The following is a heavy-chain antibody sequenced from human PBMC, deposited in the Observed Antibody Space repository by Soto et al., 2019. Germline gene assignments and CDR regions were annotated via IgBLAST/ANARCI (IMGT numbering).Heavy chain of an antibody. CDR3: ARDPVGVNSTFFFDS. CDR2: ISSSTTYI. D-gene: IGHD3-22*01. V-gene: IGHV3-21*01. Sequence: GGSLCLTCTASGFTFSYYSMTWVRQPPGRGVELVSSISSSTTYISYADSVMGRFTISRDNAKNSLYLQMSSLRADDTAVYYCARDPVGVNSTFFFDSWGQGTLVTVSS. CDR1: GFTFSYYS. J-gene: IGHJ4*02.